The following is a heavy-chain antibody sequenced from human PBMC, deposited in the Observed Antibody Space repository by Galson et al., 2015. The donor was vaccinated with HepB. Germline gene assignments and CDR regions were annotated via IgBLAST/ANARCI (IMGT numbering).Heavy chain of an antibody. CDR1: GFSLRTSGVG. Sequence: PALVKPTQTLTLTCTFSGFSLRTSGVGVGWVRQSPGKALEWLALIYWSDDERHSPSLRSRLTITKDTSKNQVVLTMTNLDPMDTATYYCARSLGLVGPIFDNWGQGSLVTVSS. J-gene: IGHJ4*02. D-gene: IGHD2-8*02. CDR3: ARSLGLVGPIFDN. CDR2: IYWSDDE. V-gene: IGHV2-5*01.